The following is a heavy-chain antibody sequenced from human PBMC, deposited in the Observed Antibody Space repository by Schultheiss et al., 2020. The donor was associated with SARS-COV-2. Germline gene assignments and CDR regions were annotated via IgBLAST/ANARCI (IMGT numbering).Heavy chain of an antibody. Sequence: SQTLSLTCTVSGGSISSFYWSWIRQPAGKGLEWIGEINHSGSTNYNPSLKSRVTISVDTPKNQFSLKLSSVTAADTAVYYCARETGYSSSCYGYWGQGTLVTVSS. CDR3: ARETGYSSSCYGY. CDR1: GGSISSFY. D-gene: IGHD6-13*01. J-gene: IGHJ4*02. CDR2: INHSGST. V-gene: IGHV4-34*01.